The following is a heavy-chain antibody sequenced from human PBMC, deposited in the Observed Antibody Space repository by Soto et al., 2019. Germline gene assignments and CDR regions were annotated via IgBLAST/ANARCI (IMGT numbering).Heavy chain of an antibody. J-gene: IGHJ4*02. CDR2: IHSSGTF. V-gene: IGHV4-4*07. CDR1: GASISNAY. CDR3: ARVGGYYGDYPNFDY. Sequence: SETLSLTCTVSGASISNAYWSWIRQAAGKRLEWIGRIHSSGTFNYNPSLKSRVSISRDTSKNQISLKLSSVTAADTAVYYCARVGGYYGDYPNFDYWGQGTLVTVSS. D-gene: IGHD4-17*01.